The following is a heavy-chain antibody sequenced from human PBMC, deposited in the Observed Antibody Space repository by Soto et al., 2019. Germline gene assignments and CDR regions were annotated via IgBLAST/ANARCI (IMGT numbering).Heavy chain of an antibody. CDR1: GGTFSSYA. V-gene: IGHV1-69*13. CDR3: ARXIWRYCSSTSCFRWFDP. D-gene: IGHD2-2*01. J-gene: IGHJ5*02. Sequence: SVKVSCKASGGTFSSYAISWVRQAPGQGLEWMGGIIPIFGTANYAQKFQGRVTITADESTSTAYMELSSLRSEDTAVYYCARXIWRYCSSTSCFRWFDPWGQGTLVTVSS. CDR2: IIPIFGTA.